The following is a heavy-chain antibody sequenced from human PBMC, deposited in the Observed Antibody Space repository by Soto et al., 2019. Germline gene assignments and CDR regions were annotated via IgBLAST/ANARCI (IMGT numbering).Heavy chain of an antibody. CDR1: GVSISDTGYY. Sequence: QLQLQESGPGLVKPSETLSLTCNVSGVSISDTGYYWGWIRQPPGKGLEWIGTIYFSGTTFYNPSLKSRLTISVDTSKNQFSLRLRSVTAADTAVYYCARHGSYWGQGTLVAVSS. V-gene: IGHV4-39*01. CDR3: ARHGSY. J-gene: IGHJ4*02. CDR2: IYFSGTT.